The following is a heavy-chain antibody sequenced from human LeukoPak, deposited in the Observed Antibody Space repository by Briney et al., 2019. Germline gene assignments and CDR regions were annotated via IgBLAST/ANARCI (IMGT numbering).Heavy chain of an antibody. D-gene: IGHD6-19*01. V-gene: IGHV6-1*01. Sequence: PSQTLSLTCAISGDSVSSNSAAWNWIRQSPSRGLEWLGRTYYRSKWYNDYAVSVKSRITINPDTSKNQFSLQLNSVTPEDTAVYYCAREGYSSGWYDDAFDIWGQGTMVIVSS. J-gene: IGHJ3*02. CDR2: TYYRSKWYN. CDR3: AREGYSSGWYDDAFDI. CDR1: GDSVSSNSAA.